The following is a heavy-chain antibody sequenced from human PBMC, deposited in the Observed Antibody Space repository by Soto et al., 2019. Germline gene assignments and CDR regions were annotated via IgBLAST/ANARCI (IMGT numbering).Heavy chain of an antibody. V-gene: IGHV4-4*07. Sequence: SETLSLTCTVSGGSISSYDWSWIRQPAGKGLEWIGRIYTSGSTNYNPSLKSRVTMSVDTSKNQFSLKLSSVTAADTAVYYCARGLFEYSSSVVWFDPWGQGTRVTV. D-gene: IGHD6-6*01. J-gene: IGHJ5*02. CDR1: GGSISSYD. CDR3: ARGLFEYSSSVVWFDP. CDR2: IYTSGST.